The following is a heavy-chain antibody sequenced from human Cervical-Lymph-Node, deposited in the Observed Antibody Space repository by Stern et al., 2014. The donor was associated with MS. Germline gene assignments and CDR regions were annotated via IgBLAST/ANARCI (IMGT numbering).Heavy chain of an antibody. J-gene: IGHJ4*02. D-gene: IGHD2-21*02. V-gene: IGHV3-33*01. CDR3: ARDLGCGGDGYSSRFDY. CDR1: GFTFSSYG. CDR2: IWYDGSNK. Sequence: VQLVESGGGVVQPGRSLRLSCAASGFTFSSYGMHWVRQAPGKGLEWVAVIWYDGSNKYYADSVKGRLTISRDNSKNTLDLQMNSLRAEDTAVYYCARDLGCGGDGYSSRFDYWGQGTLVTVSS.